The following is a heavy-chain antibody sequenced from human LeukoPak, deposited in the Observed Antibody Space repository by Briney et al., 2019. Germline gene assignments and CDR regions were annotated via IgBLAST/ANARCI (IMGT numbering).Heavy chain of an antibody. CDR1: GYTFTSYY. Sequence: ASVKVSCKASGYTFTSYYMHWVRQAPGQGLEWMGIINPSGGSTSYAQKFQGRVTMTRDTSTSTVYVELSSLRSEDTAVYYCARDGANMDTANESYFDYWGQGTLVTISS. D-gene: IGHD5-18*01. V-gene: IGHV1-46*01. J-gene: IGHJ4*02. CDR3: ARDGANMDTANESYFDY. CDR2: INPSGGST.